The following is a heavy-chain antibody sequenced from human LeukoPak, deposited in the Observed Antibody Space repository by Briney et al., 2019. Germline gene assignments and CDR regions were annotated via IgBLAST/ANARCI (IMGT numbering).Heavy chain of an antibody. J-gene: IGHJ4*02. CDR2: ISSGSSTL. D-gene: IGHD6-13*01. V-gene: IGHV3-48*01. CDR3: AKSTGYSTTGRDFDS. CDR1: GFTFSTYS. Sequence: GGSLRLSCAASGFTFSTYSMNWVRQAPGKGLEWVSFISSGSSTLYYADSVKGRFTISRDNAKNTLYLQLSSLRAEDTAVYYCAKSTGYSTTGRDFDSWGRGTLVTVSS.